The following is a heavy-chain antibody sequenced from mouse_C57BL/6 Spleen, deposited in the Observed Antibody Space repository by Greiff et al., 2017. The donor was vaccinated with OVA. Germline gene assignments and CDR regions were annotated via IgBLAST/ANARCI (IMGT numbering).Heavy chain of an antibody. CDR1: GYTFTSYW. CDR3: ASYYSNSYAMDY. V-gene: IGHV1-55*01. D-gene: IGHD2-5*01. Sequence: QVQLQQPGAKLVKPGASVKMSCKASGYTFTSYWITWVKQRPGQGLEWIGDIYPGSGSTNYNEKFKSKATLTVDTSSSTAYMQLSSLTSEDSAVYYCASYYSNSYAMDYWGQGTSVTVSS. CDR2: IYPGSGST. J-gene: IGHJ4*01.